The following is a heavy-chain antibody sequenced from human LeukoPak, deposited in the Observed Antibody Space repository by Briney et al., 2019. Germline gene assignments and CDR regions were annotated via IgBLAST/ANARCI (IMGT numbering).Heavy chain of an antibody. CDR3: ARSYSGYYYYMDV. V-gene: IGHV4-39*07. CDR1: GGSISSSSYY. J-gene: IGHJ6*03. D-gene: IGHD2-15*01. CDR2: IYYSGST. Sequence: SSETLSLTCTVSGGSISSSSYYWGWIRQPPGKGLEWIGSIYYSGSTYYNPSLKGRVTISVDTSKNQFSLKLSSVTAADTAVYYCARSYSGYYYYMDVWGKGTTVTVSS.